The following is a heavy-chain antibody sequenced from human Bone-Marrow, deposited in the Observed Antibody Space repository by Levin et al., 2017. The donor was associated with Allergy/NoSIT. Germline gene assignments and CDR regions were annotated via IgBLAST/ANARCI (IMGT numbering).Heavy chain of an antibody. J-gene: IGHJ4*02. CDR3: AKDDLFYYDSSGPKDY. CDR2: ISYDGSNK. D-gene: IGHD3-22*01. CDR1: GFTFSSYG. V-gene: IGHV3-30*18. Sequence: GESLKISCAASGFTFSSYGMHWVRQAPGKGLEWVAVISYDGSNKYYADSVKGRFTISRDNSKNTLYLQMNSLRAEDTAVYYCAKDDLFYYDSSGPKDYWGQGTLVTVSS.